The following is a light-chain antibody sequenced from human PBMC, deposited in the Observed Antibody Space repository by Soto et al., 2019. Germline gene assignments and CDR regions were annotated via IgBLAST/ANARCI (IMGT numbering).Light chain of an antibody. V-gene: IGKV3-20*01. J-gene: IGKJ4*01. Sequence: IVLTQSPGTLSLSPGERATLSCKSSQRVSRSNIGWYQQKPGQAPSLLIYGASKRTTGGPDRFSGSGSDREFTLIISRLEPEDFAVYYCHQYGSTLLPFGGGTKVEIK. CDR3: HQYGSTLLP. CDR2: GAS. CDR1: QRVSRSN.